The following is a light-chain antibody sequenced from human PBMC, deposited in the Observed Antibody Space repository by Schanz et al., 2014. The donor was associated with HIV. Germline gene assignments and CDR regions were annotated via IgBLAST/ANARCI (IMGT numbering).Light chain of an antibody. Sequence: QSVLTQPPSASGTTGQRVTIFCSGSSSNIGSNPVNWYQHLPGTAPKLLIYMNNQGPSGIPDRFSGSKSGTSASLAITGLQAEDEADYYCQSHDSSLPASVFGGGTKLTVL. CDR2: MNN. CDR1: SSNIGSNP. V-gene: IGLV1-44*01. J-gene: IGLJ3*02. CDR3: QSHDSSLPASV.